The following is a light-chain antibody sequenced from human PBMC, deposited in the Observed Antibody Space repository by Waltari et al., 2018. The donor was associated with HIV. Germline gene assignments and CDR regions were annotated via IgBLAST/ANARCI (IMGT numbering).Light chain of an antibody. CDR2: GSS. V-gene: IGKV3-20*01. CDR1: QSVSSSY. CDR3: QQYGSSLT. J-gene: IGKJ4*01. Sequence: EIVLTQSPGTLSLSPGERATLSCRASQSVSSSYLAWYQQTPGRAPRLLIYGSSSRATGIPDRFSGSGSGTDFTLTISRLEPEDSGVFYCQQYGSSLTVGGGTKVEIK.